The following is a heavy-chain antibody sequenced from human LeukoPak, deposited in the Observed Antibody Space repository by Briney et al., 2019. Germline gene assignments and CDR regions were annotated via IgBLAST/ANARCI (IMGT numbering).Heavy chain of an antibody. CDR3: AREGVGAISFDY. D-gene: IGHD1-26*01. Sequence: KPGGSLRLSCAASGFTFNTYSMNWVRQAPGKGLEWVSSISSSSIYRYYADSVKGRFTISRDNAKNSVYLQMNSLRAEDTAVYYCAREGVGAISFDYWGQGTLVTVSS. V-gene: IGHV3-21*01. CDR1: GFTFNTYS. J-gene: IGHJ4*02. CDR2: ISSSSIYR.